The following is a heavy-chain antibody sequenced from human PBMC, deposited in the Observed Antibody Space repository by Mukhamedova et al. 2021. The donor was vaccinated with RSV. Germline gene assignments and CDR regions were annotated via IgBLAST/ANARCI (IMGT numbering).Heavy chain of an antibody. CDR3: ARGRPGRFLEWLLRNTPEGYYYYMD. V-gene: IGHV4-34*01. Sequence: IRQPPGKGLEWIGEINHSGSTNYNPSLKSRVTISVDTSKNQFSLKLSSVTAADTAVYYCARGRPGRFLEWLLRNTPEGYYYYMD. CDR2: INHSGST. J-gene: IGHJ6*03. D-gene: IGHD3-3*01.